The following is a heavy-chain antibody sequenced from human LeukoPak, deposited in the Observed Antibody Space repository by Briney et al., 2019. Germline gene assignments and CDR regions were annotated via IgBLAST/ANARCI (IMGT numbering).Heavy chain of an antibody. J-gene: IGHJ4*02. CDR2: IIPIFGTA. CDR3: ARDPIAVAARRRFDY. CDR1: GGTFSSYA. V-gene: IGHV1-69*06. Sequence: SVKVSCKASGGTFSSYAISWVRQAPGQGLEWMGGIIPIFGTANYAQKFQGRVTITADKSTSTAYMELSSLRSEDTAVYYCARDPIAVAARRRFDYWGQGTLVTVSS. D-gene: IGHD6-19*01.